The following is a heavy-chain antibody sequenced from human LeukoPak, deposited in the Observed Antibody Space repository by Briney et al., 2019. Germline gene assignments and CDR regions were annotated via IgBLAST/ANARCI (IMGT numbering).Heavy chain of an antibody. CDR2: INHSGST. J-gene: IGHJ3*02. Sequence: PSETLSLTCAVYGGSFSGYYWSWIRQPPGKGLEWVGEINHSGSTNYNPSLKSRVTISVDTSKNQFSLKLSSVTAADTAVYYCARGSRRLTGRRAFDIWGQGTMVTVSS. CDR3: ARGSRRLTGRRAFDI. D-gene: IGHD1-26*01. V-gene: IGHV4-34*01. CDR1: GGSFSGYY.